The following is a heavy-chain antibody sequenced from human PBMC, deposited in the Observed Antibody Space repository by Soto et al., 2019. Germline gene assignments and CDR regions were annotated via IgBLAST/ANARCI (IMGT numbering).Heavy chain of an antibody. V-gene: IGHV4-39*01. CDR2: IYYSGST. J-gene: IGHJ4*02. D-gene: IGHD2-2*01. Sequence: SVTLSLTCTVSGGSISSSSYYWGWIRQPSWKGLEWIGSIYYSGSTYYNPSLKSRVTISVDTSKNQFSLKLSSVTAADTAVYYCARLGYCSSTSCYRLSFDYWGQGTLVTVSS. CDR3: ARLGYCSSTSCYRLSFDY. CDR1: GGSISSSSYY.